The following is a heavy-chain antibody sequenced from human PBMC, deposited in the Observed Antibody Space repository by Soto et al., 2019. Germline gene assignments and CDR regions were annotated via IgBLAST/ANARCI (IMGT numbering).Heavy chain of an antibody. CDR2: IVPIYRTA. Sequence: SVKVACTASGGTFSSYRINWVRQAPGQGLEWMGGIVPIYRTADSAQEFQGRVTITADESARTAYMELRSLKSRDTAVYYCVRDSGAKLSSSWGQGTLVTVSS. V-gene: IGHV1-69*01. J-gene: IGHJ4*02. CDR1: GGTFSSYR. D-gene: IGHD6-13*01. CDR3: VRDSGAKLSSS.